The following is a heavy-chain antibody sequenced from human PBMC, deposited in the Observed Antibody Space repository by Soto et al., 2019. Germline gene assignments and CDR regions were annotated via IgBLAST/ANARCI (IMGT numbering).Heavy chain of an antibody. CDR3: ARFYYDSSGYLPSPYYYYYGMDV. D-gene: IGHD3-22*01. V-gene: IGHV3-7*04. CDR2: TKQDGSEK. Sequence: PGGSLRLSCAASGFTFSSYWMSWVRQAPGKGLEWVANTKQDGSEKYYVDSVKGRFTISRDNAKNSLYLQMNSLRAEDTAVYYCARFYYDSSGYLPSPYYYYYGMDVWGQGTTVTVS. J-gene: IGHJ6*02. CDR1: GFTFSSYW.